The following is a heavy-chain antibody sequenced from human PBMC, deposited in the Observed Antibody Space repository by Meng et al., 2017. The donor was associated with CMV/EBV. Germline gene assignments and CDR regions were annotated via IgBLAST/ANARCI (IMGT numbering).Heavy chain of an antibody. D-gene: IGHD1-26*01. V-gene: IGHV1-69*04. Sequence: FSSYTISWVRPAPGQGLEWMGRIIPILGIANYAQKFQGRVTITADKSTSTAYMELSSLRSEDTAVYYCARELVGDDPPRYYYYGMDVWGQGTTVTVSS. CDR2: IIPILGIA. CDR1: FSSYT. J-gene: IGHJ6*02. CDR3: ARELVGDDPPRYYYYGMDV.